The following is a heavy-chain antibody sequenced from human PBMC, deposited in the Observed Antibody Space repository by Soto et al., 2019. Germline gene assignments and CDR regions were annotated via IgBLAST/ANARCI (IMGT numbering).Heavy chain of an antibody. CDR3: ARGDYDYVWGSYRYAFDI. CDR1: GFTFSSYS. D-gene: IGHD3-16*02. J-gene: IGHJ3*02. CDR2: ISSSRSYI. V-gene: IGHV3-21*01. Sequence: EVQLVESGGGLVKPGGSLRLSCAASGFTFSSYSMNWVRQAPGKGLEWVSSISSSRSYIYYADSVKGRFTISRDNAKNSLYLQMNSLRAEDTAVYYCARGDYDYVWGSYRYAFDIWGQGTMVTVSS.